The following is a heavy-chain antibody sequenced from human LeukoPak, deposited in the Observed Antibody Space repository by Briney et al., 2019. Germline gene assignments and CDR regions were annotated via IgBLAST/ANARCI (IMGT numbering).Heavy chain of an antibody. V-gene: IGHV4-38-2*02. Sequence: SETLSLTCTVSGYSISSGYYWGWIRQPPGKGLEWIGSIYHSGSTYYNPSLKSRVTISVDTSKNQFSLKLSSVTAADTAVYYCARGGPSHIVVVTAIPNWFDPWGQGTLVTVSS. CDR1: GYSISSGYY. J-gene: IGHJ5*02. CDR2: IYHSGST. D-gene: IGHD2-21*02. CDR3: ARGGPSHIVVVTAIPNWFDP.